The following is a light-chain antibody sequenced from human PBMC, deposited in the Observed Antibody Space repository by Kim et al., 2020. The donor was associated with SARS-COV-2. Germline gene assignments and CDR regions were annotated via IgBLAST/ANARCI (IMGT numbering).Light chain of an antibody. V-gene: IGKV2-28*01. Sequence: DIVMTQSPLSLPVTPGEPASISCRSSQSLLHSNGYNYLHWYLQKPGQSPQLLIYLGSNRASGVPDRFSGSGSGTDFTLKISRVEAEDVGVYYCMQARQTLYTFGQGTKLEI. CDR3: MQARQTLYT. CDR2: LGS. J-gene: IGKJ2*01. CDR1: QSLLHSNGYNY.